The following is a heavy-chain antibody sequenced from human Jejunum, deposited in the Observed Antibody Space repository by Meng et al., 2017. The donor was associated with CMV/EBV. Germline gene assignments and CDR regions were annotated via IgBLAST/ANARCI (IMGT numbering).Heavy chain of an antibody. D-gene: IGHD2-21*02. CDR3: AKGKGAYYDADCSSRILDQ. CDR1: TLSHEA. CDR2: VRGDGTRT. J-gene: IGHJ4*02. V-gene: IGHV3-23*01. Sequence: TLSHEARAWVRRGPGKGLGWVSIVRGDGTRTYYSDSVKGRFSISRDNSMHTVYLQMNSLRAEDTAMYYCAKGKGAYYDADCSSRILDQWGQGTLVTVSS.